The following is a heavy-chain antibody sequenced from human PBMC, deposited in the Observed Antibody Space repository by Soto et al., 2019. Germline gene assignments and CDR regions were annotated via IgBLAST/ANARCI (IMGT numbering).Heavy chain of an antibody. J-gene: IGHJ4*02. Sequence: SETLSLTCTVSGGSMIAYYWNWMRQPPGKGLQWIGYTYYSGSTTYNPSLKSRVTISVDSSKNQFSLKLDSVTPADTAVYYCARVRGTAGKRYFDYWGPGTLVTAPQ. CDR1: GGSMIAYY. CDR3: ARVRGTAGKRYFDY. CDR2: TYYSGST. D-gene: IGHD6-13*01. V-gene: IGHV4-59*01.